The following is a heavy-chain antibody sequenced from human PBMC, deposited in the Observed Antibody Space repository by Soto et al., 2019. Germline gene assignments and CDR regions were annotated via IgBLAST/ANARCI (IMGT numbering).Heavy chain of an antibody. Sequence: QIALKEPGPTLVKPTQTLTLTCTFSGFSLSSTRMAVGWIRQPPGKALEWLALIYWDDDKRYSPFLKSRLTITKDTSKNQVVLTMSNMDPVDTARYYCAHIVVAGLGYYFDYWGQGTLVTVSS. CDR1: GFSLSSTRMA. CDR2: IYWDDDK. V-gene: IGHV2-5*02. D-gene: IGHD6-19*01. CDR3: AHIVVAGLGYYFDY. J-gene: IGHJ4*02.